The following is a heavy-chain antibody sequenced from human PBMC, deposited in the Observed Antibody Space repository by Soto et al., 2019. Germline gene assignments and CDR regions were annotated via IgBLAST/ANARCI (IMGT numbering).Heavy chain of an antibody. V-gene: IGHV1-69*01. Sequence: SLPVSCEPSDESFTKNVSTGVRQAPGQGLEWMGGTIPALGKTHYIEKFQGRVTITVDDATRTVYMEVRDLTSEDTAIYYCARGPFRPSALDGLGQGTKVTVSS. D-gene: IGHD3-10*01. J-gene: IGHJ6*02. CDR2: TIPALGKT. CDR1: DESFTKNV. CDR3: ARGPFRPSALDG.